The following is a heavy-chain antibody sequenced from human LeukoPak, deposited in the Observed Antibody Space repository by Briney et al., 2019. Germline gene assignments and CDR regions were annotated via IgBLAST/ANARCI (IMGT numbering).Heavy chain of an antibody. CDR3: AKDFSGGWYYFDY. CDR1: GFTFSSYG. V-gene: IGHV3-30*18. CDR2: ISYDGSNK. Sequence: GSLRLSCAASGFTFSSYGMHWVRQAPGKGLEWVAVISYDGSNKYYADSVKGRFTISRDNSKSTLYLQMNSLRAEDTAVYYCAKDFSGGWYYFDYWGQGTLVTVSS. D-gene: IGHD6-19*01. J-gene: IGHJ4*02.